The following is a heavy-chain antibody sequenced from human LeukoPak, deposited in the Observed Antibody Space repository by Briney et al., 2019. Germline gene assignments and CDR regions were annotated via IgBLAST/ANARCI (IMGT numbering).Heavy chain of an antibody. CDR3: ARDLGPYYYGSGSPRKGFDS. CDR1: GFTFSDYY. Sequence: GGSLRLSCAASGFTFSDYYMSWIRQAPGKGLEWVSYISSSDSYTNYADSVKGRFTISRDNAKNSLYLQMNSLRAEDTAVYYCARDLGPYYYGSGSPRKGFDSWGQGTLVTVSS. D-gene: IGHD3-10*01. V-gene: IGHV3-11*06. CDR2: ISSSDSYT. J-gene: IGHJ5*01.